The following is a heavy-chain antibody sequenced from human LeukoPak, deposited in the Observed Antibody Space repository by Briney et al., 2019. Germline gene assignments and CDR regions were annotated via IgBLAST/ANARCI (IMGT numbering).Heavy chain of an antibody. CDR2: IWFDGSNK. CDR3: AIRFAS. Sequence: GRSLRLSCAASGFTFSSYGMHWVRQAPGKGLEWVAVIWFDGSNKFYRDSVRGRFTISRDDSKNTLYLQMNSLRAEDSAVYYCAIRFASWGQGTLVTVSS. V-gene: IGHV3-33*01. CDR1: GFTFSSYG. J-gene: IGHJ5*01.